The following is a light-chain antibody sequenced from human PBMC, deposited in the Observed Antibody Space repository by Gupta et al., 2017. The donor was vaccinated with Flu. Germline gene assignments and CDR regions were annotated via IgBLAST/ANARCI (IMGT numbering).Light chain of an antibody. V-gene: IGKV1-39*01. CDR3: QQSYSTPPA. J-gene: IGKJ1*01. Sequence: QMTQSPSSLSASVGDRVTITCRASQSISSYLNWYQQKPGKAPKLLIYAASSLQSGVPSRFSGSGSGTDFTLTISSLQPEDFATYYCQQSYSTPPAFGQGTKVEIK. CDR2: AAS. CDR1: QSISSY.